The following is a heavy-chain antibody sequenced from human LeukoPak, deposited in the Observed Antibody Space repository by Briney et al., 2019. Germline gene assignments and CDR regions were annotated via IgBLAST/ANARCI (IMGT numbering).Heavy chain of an antibody. CDR2: ITGSGGST. Sequence: GGSLRLSCAASGFTFSSYAMSWVRQAPGKGLEWVSAITGSGGSTYYADSVKGRFTISRDNSKNTLYLQMNSLRAEETAVYYCARPAADCGGDCYWAFDYWGQGTLVTVSS. CDR1: GFTFSSYA. J-gene: IGHJ4*02. V-gene: IGHV3-23*01. CDR3: ARPAADCGGDCYWAFDY. D-gene: IGHD2-21*01.